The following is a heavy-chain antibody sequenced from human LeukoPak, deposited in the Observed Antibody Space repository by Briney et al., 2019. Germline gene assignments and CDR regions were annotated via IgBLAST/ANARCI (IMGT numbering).Heavy chain of an antibody. CDR2: ISGSGGNT. CDR1: GFTFSNYA. J-gene: IGHJ4*02. V-gene: IGHV3-23*01. Sequence: GGSLRLSCAASGFTFSNYAMSWVRQAPGKGLEWVSGISGSGGNTYHADSVKGRFTISRDNSKNTLYIQMNSLRAEDMAVYYCATEKGDSPDYWGQGTLVTVSS. D-gene: IGHD2-21*01. CDR3: ATEKGDSPDY.